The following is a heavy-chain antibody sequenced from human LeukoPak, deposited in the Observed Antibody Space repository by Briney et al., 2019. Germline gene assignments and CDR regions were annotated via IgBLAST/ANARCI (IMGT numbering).Heavy chain of an antibody. CDR2: INWNGGST. V-gene: IGHV3-20*04. CDR1: GFTIDDYG. D-gene: IGHD3-10*02. CDR3: AELGITMIGGV. Sequence: GGSLRLSCGASGFTIDDYGMSWVRQAPGKGLEWVSGINWNGGSTGYADSVKGRFTISRDNAKNSLYLQMNSLRAEDTAVYYCAELGITMIGGVWGKGTTVTISS. J-gene: IGHJ6*04.